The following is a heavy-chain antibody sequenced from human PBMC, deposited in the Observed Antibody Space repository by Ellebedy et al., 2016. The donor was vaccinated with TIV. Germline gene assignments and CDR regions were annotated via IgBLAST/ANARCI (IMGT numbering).Heavy chain of an antibody. CDR3: ATREWVDPMDV. CDR2: INTGNGNT. CDR1: GHTFTAYG. D-gene: IGHD3-3*01. Sequence: ASVKVSCXASGHTFTAYGIHWVRQAPGQGLEWMGWINTGNGNTKYSQTFQGRVTITRDTSASTAYMELSSLRSEDTAVYYCATREWVDPMDVWGQGTTVTVSS. J-gene: IGHJ6*02. V-gene: IGHV1-3*04.